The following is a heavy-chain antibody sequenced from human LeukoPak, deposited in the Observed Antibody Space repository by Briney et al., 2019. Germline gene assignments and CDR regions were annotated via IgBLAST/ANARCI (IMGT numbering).Heavy chain of an antibody. J-gene: IGHJ4*02. V-gene: IGHV3-48*01. CDR3: ARVDPTYGVREVY. Sequence: PGGSLRLSCAASGFTFSSYSMNWVRQAPGKGLEWVSYISSSSTIFYADSVKGRFTISRDNSKNTLYLQMNSLRAEDTAVYYCARVDPTYGVREVYWGQGTLVTVSS. CDR1: GFTFSSYS. CDR2: ISSSSTI. D-gene: IGHD4-17*01.